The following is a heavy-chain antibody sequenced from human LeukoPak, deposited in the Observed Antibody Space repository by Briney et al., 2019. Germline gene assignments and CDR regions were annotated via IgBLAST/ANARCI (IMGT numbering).Heavy chain of an antibody. Sequence: GASVKVSCKASGYTFTSYGISWVRQAPGQGLEWMGWISAYNGNTNYAQKLQGRVTMTTDTSTSTAYMELRSLRSDDTAVYYCAREESGYYYEGVDYWGQETLVTVSS. CDR1: GYTFTSYG. CDR2: ISAYNGNT. D-gene: IGHD3-22*01. V-gene: IGHV1-18*01. CDR3: AREESGYYYEGVDY. J-gene: IGHJ4*02.